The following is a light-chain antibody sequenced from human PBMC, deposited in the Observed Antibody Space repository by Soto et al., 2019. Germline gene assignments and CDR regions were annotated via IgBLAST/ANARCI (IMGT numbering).Light chain of an antibody. J-gene: IGKJ1*01. CDR3: RQYNSYSWT. V-gene: IGKV1-5*01. CDR1: QSISNF. CDR2: DAS. Sequence: DVQMTQSPSTLSASLGERITISCRANQSISNFLAWYQQKPGKAPKLLIYDASTLESGVPSRFRGSGSGTEFTLTISSLQPDDFATYFCRQYNSYSWTFGRGTKVDIK.